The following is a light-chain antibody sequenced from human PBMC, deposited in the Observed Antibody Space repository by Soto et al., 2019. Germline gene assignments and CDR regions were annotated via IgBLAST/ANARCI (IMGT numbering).Light chain of an antibody. V-gene: IGLV6-57*04. CDR3: QSYDSSNEQAL. CDR2: EDN. Sequence: NFMLTQPHSVSESPGKTVTISCTRSSGSIASNYVQWYQQRPGSAPTTVIYEDNQRPSGVPDRFSGSIDSSSNSASLTISGLKTEDEADYYCQSYDSSNEQALFGGGTQLTVL. CDR1: SGSIASNY. J-gene: IGLJ7*01.